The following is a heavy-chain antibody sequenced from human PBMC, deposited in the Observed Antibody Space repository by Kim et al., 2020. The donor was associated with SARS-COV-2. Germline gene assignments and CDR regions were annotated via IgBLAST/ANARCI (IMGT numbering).Heavy chain of an antibody. J-gene: IGHJ4*02. V-gene: IGHV3-64D*09. CDR3: VKDPALMGATTGFDY. Sequence: DSVKGRFTISRDNSKNTLYLQMSSLRAEETAVYYCVKDPALMGATTGFDYWGQGTLVTVSS. D-gene: IGHD1-26*01.